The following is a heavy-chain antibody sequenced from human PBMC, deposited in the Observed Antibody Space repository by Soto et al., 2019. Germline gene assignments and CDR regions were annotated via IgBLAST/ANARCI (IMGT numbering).Heavy chain of an antibody. CDR1: GGSISSDS. V-gene: IGHV4-59*08. J-gene: IGHJ6*03. D-gene: IGHD2-2*01. Sequence: QVQLQESGPGLVRPSETLSLTCTVSGGSISSDSWTWIRQPPGKAMEWIGYIYDYGSSYYSPSLESRVAFSVDTAKNQFSLRLTSVTAADTAMYYCARVRTSLDLYYYSMDVWGRGPTVTVSS. CDR2: IYDYGSS. CDR3: ARVRTSLDLYYYSMDV.